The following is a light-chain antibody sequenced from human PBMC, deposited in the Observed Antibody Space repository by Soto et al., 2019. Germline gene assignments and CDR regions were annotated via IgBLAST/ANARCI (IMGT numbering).Light chain of an antibody. V-gene: IGKV3-20*01. Sequence: EIVLTQSPGTLSLSPGERATLSCRASQSVSSSHLAWYQQKPGQAPRLLISGASTRATGIPDRFSGSGSGTDFTLTIRRLEPEDFAVYYCQQYGTSPQGTFGQGTKVDIK. J-gene: IGKJ1*01. CDR1: QSVSSSH. CDR3: QQYGTSPQGT. CDR2: GAS.